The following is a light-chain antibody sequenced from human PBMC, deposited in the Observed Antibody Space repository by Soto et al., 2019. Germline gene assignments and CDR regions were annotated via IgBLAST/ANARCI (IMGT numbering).Light chain of an antibody. Sequence: DIQLTQSPSFLSASVGDRVTISCRAIQGMNTYVAWYQQKPGKAPKLLIYGASTLQSGVPSRFSGSESGAEFTLTISSLQPEDFATYYCQQLHSYPITFGQGTRLEIK. CDR1: QGMNTY. V-gene: IGKV1-9*01. J-gene: IGKJ5*01. CDR2: GAS. CDR3: QQLHSYPIT.